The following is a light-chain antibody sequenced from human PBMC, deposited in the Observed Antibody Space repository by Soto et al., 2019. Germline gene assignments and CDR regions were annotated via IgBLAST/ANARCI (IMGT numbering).Light chain of an antibody. CDR2: AAS. CDR3: QKYNLAPYT. Sequence: DIQMTQSPSSLSASVGDRVTITCRASQGISNYLAWYQQKPGKVPKLLIYAASTLQSGVPSRFGGSGSGTEFTLTIISLQPEDIATYYCQKYNLAPYTFGQGTKLEIK. J-gene: IGKJ2*01. V-gene: IGKV1-27*01. CDR1: QGISNY.